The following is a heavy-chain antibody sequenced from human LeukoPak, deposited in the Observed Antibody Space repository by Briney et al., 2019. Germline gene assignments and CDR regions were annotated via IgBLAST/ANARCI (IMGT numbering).Heavy chain of an antibody. CDR2: IYSGGST. D-gene: IGHD6-19*01. CDR3: ARDGIAVASGIDY. Sequence: PGGSLRLSCAASGFTFSSYAMSWVRQAPGEGLEWVSVIYSGGSTYYADSVKGRFTISRDNSKNTLYLQMNSLRAEDTAVYYCARDGIAVASGIDYWGQGTLVTVSS. J-gene: IGHJ4*02. V-gene: IGHV3-66*01. CDR1: GFTFSSYA.